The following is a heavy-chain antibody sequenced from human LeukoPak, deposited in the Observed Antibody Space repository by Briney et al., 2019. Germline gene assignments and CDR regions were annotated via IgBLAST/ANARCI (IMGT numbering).Heavy chain of an antibody. CDR2: MNPNSGNT. Sequence: ASVTVSCKASGYTFTSYDINWVRQATGQGLEWMGWMNPNSGNTGYAQKFQGRVTMTRNTSISTAYMELSSLRSEDTAVYYCARGGTYCSSTSCSFFDYWGQGTLVTVSS. J-gene: IGHJ4*02. CDR3: ARGGTYCSSTSCSFFDY. V-gene: IGHV1-8*01. D-gene: IGHD2-2*01. CDR1: GYTFTSYD.